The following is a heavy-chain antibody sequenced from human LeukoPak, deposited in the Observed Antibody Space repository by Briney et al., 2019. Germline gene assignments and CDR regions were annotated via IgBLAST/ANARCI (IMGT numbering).Heavy chain of an antibody. Sequence: GGSLRLSCAASRFTVSSAYMSWVRQAPGKGLEWVSVIYSGGSTYYAVSVKGRFTISRDNSKNTLYLQMNSLRAEDTAVYYCARDLGGPFDYWGQGTLVTVSS. D-gene: IGHD1-26*01. CDR2: IYSGGST. V-gene: IGHV3-53*01. CDR1: RFTVSSAY. CDR3: ARDLGGPFDY. J-gene: IGHJ4*02.